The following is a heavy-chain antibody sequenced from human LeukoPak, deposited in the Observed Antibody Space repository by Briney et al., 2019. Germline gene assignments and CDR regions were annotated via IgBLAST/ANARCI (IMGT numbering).Heavy chain of an antibody. Sequence: ASVKVSCKASGYTFTSYDINWVRQATGHGLEWMGWMNPNSGNTGHAQKFQGRVTMTRNTSISTAYMELSSLRSEDTAVYYCARAVRGVIIKNYYYYYMDVWGKGTTVTVSS. D-gene: IGHD3-10*01. CDR2: MNPNSGNT. CDR3: ARAVRGVIIKNYYYYYMDV. V-gene: IGHV1-8*01. CDR1: GYTFTSYD. J-gene: IGHJ6*03.